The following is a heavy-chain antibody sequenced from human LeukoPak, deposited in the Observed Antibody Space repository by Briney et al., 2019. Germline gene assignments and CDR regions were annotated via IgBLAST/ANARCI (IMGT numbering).Heavy chain of an antibody. J-gene: IGHJ3*02. D-gene: IGHD1-26*01. V-gene: IGHV4-59*01. CDR1: GGSFSGYY. Sequence: PSETLSLTCAVYGGSFSGYYWSWIRQPPGKGLEWIGYIYYSGSTNYNPSLKSRVTISVDTSKNQFSLKLSSVTAADTAVYYCASYSGNPDAFDIWGQGTMVTVSS. CDR2: IYYSGST. CDR3: ASYSGNPDAFDI.